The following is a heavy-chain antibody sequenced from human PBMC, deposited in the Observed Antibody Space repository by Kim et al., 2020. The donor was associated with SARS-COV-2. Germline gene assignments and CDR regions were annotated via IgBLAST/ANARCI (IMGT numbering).Heavy chain of an antibody. V-gene: IGHV1-8*01. D-gene: IGHD3-10*01. Sequence: NTGAAQKFQGRVPMTRNTSMSTAYMELSSLRSEDTAVYYCARRGYYGSETWGQGTLVTVSS. CDR2: NT. CDR3: ARRGYYGSET. J-gene: IGHJ5*02.